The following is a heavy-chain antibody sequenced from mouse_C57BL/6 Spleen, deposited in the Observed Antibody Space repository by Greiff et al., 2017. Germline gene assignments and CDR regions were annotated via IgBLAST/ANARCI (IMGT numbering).Heavy chain of an antibody. CDR1: GYTFTSYW. CDR3: ARSEGYSTYWYFDV. V-gene: IGHV1-72*01. D-gene: IGHD2-5*01. CDR2: IDPNSGGP. Sequence: QVQLQQPGAELVKPGASVKLSCKASGYTFTSYWMHWVKQRPGRGLEWNGRIDPNSGGPKYNEKFKSKATLTVDKPSSTAYMQLSSLTSEDSAVYYCARSEGYSTYWYFDVWGTGTTVTFSS. J-gene: IGHJ1*03.